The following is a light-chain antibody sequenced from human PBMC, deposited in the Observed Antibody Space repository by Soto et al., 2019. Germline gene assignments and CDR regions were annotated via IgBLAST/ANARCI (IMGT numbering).Light chain of an antibody. CDR2: DVR. Sequence: QSALTQPASVSGSPGQSITISCTGTSSDVGGSNYVSWYQQYSGKAPKLMIYDVRNRPSGVSNRFSGSKSGNTASLTISGLQAEDEADYYCCSSTSNSPDVFGTGTKLTVL. V-gene: IGLV2-14*01. CDR1: SSDVGGSNY. CDR3: CSSTSNSPDV. J-gene: IGLJ1*01.